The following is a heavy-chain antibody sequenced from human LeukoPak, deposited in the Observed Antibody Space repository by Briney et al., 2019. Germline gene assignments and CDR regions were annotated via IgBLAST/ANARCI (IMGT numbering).Heavy chain of an antibody. CDR2: NSGGGNT. CDR1: GFTFSSYA. CDR3: AKVARGGDCYSY. Sequence: GGSLRLSCAASGFTFSSYAMTWVRQAPGKGLEWVSHNSGGGNTYYADSVKGRFTISRDNSKNTLYLQMNSLRAEDTALYYCAKVARGGDCYSYWGQGILVTVSS. D-gene: IGHD2-21*02. V-gene: IGHV3-23*01. J-gene: IGHJ4*02.